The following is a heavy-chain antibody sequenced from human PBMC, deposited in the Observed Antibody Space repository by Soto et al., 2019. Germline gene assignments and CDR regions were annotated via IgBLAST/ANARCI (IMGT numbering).Heavy chain of an antibody. CDR1: GFTFSTYW. D-gene: IGHD3-22*01. J-gene: IGHJ6*02. V-gene: IGHV3-7*01. Sequence: GGSLRLSCAASGFTFSTYWMSWVRQAPGKGLEWVANIKEDGSEKYYVDSVEGRFTISRDSAKNSLYLQMTSLRAEDTALYYCARGWGYFDSSGFPYLYAMDVWGQGTTVTVSS. CDR3: ARGWGYFDSSGFPYLYAMDV. CDR2: IKEDGSEK.